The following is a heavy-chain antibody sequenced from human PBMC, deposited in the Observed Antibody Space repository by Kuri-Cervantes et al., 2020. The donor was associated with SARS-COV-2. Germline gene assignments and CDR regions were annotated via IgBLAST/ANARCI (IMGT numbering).Heavy chain of an antibody. CDR2: ISYDGSNK. CDR1: GFTFSSYA. Sequence: GGSLRLSCAASGFTFSSYAMHWVRQAPGKGLEWVAVISYDGSNKYYADSAKGRFTISRDNSKNTLYLQMNSLRAEDTAVYYCAKGGYSYGYAGHFDYWGQGTLVTVSS. D-gene: IGHD5-18*01. V-gene: IGHV3-30*04. CDR3: AKGGYSYGYAGHFDY. J-gene: IGHJ4*02.